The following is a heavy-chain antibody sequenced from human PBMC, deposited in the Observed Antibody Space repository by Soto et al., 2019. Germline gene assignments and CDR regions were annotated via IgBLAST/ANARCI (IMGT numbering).Heavy chain of an antibody. CDR1: GFTFSSYG. CDR2: IWYDGSNK. D-gene: IGHD1-26*01. V-gene: IGHV3-33*01. J-gene: IGHJ6*02. Sequence: GGSLRLSCAASGFTFSSYGMHWVRQAPGKGLEWVAVIWYDGSNKYYADSVKGRFTISRDNSKNTLYLQMNSLRAEDTAVYYYAADTTSYNYYYGMDVWGQGTTVTVSS. CDR3: AADTTSYNYYYGMDV.